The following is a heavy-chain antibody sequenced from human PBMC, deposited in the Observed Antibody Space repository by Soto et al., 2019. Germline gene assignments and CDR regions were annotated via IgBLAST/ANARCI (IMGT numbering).Heavy chain of an antibody. Sequence: QVQLVQSGAEVKMPGSSVKVSCEASGGTFSSYTISWVRQAPGQGLEWMGRIIPILGITNYALKFQGGVTITAEKSTCTAYMELSSLRSEETDVYYCARGEKCSRTTCSEKGFDPWCQGTLVTVSS. CDR1: GGTFSSYT. CDR2: IIPILGIT. J-gene: IGHJ5*02. V-gene: IGHV1-69*02. D-gene: IGHD2-2*01. CDR3: ARGEKCSRTTCSEKGFDP.